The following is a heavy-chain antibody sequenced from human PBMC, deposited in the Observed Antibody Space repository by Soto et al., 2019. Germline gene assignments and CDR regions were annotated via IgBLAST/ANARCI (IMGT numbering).Heavy chain of an antibody. CDR1: GSTFTSYY. J-gene: IGHJ6*02. V-gene: IGHV1-46*01. D-gene: IGHD3-3*01. CDR2: INPSGGST. CDR3: ARDEIFGVVIPQSYGMDV. Sequence: ASVKVSCKASGSTFTSYYMHWVRQAPGQGLEWMGIINPSGGSTSYAQKFQGRVTMTRDTSTSTVYMELSSLRSEDTAVYYCARDEIFGVVIPQSYGMDVWGQGTTVTVSS.